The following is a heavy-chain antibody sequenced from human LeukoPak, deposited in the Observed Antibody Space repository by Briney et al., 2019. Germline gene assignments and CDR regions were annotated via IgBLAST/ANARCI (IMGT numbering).Heavy chain of an antibody. CDR3: ARDSPYPAGDFWSDHRNWFDP. Sequence: ASVKVSCKASGYTFTSYDINWVRQATGQGLEWMGWMSPNSGDTGYAQKFQGRVTMTRNTSISTAYLGLSSLRSEDTAMYYCARDSPYPAGDFWSDHRNWFDPWGQGTLVTVSS. CDR1: GYTFTSYD. CDR2: MSPNSGDT. D-gene: IGHD3-3*01. J-gene: IGHJ5*02. V-gene: IGHV1-8*01.